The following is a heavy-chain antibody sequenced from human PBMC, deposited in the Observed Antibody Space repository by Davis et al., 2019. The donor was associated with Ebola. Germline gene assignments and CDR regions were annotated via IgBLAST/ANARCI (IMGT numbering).Heavy chain of an antibody. CDR2: IYSGGST. CDR3: ASRGYCSSTSCYAPFDY. D-gene: IGHD2-2*01. Sequence: GESLKISCAASGFTVSSNYMSWVRQAPGKGLEWVSVIYSGGSTYYADSVKGRFTISRDNSKNTLYLQMNSLRAEDTAVYYCASRGYCSSTSCYAPFDYWGQGTLVTVSS. V-gene: IGHV3-53*05. CDR1: GFTVSSNY. J-gene: IGHJ4*02.